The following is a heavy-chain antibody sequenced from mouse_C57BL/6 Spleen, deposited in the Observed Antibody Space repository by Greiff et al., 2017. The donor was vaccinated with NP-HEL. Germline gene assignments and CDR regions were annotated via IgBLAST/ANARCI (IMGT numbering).Heavy chain of an antibody. D-gene: IGHD1-1*01. Sequence: EVKLMESGGGLVQPGGSLKLSCAASGFTFSDYYMYWVRQTPEKRLEWVAYISNGGGSTYYPDTVKGRFTISRDNAKNTLYLQMSRLKSEDTAMYYCARHEHYYGSSYGYFDVWGTGTTVTVSS. CDR3: ARHEHYYGSSYGYFDV. J-gene: IGHJ1*03. CDR1: GFTFSDYY. CDR2: ISNGGGST. V-gene: IGHV5-12*01.